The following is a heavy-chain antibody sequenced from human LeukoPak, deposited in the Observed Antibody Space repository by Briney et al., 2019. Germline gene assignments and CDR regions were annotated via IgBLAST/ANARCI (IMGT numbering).Heavy chain of an antibody. J-gene: IGHJ5*02. CDR2: INHSGST. CDR3: ARGLKSRTHSSSWYRADP. CDR1: GGSFSGYY. V-gene: IGHV4-34*01. D-gene: IGHD6-13*01. Sequence: ASETLSLTCAVYGGSFSGYYWSWIRQPPGKGLEWIGEINHSGSTNYNPSLKSRVTISVDTSKNQFSLKLSSVTAADTAVYYCARGLKSRTHSSSWYRADPWGQGTLVTVSS.